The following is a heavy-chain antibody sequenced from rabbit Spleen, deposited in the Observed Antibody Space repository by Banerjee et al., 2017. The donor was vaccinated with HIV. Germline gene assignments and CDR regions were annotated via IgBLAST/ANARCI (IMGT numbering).Heavy chain of an antibody. CDR1: GFSFSSSYW. CDR2: IYAGSSGST. J-gene: IGHJ4*01. D-gene: IGHD6-1*01. Sequence: QEQLEESGGGLVKPEGSLTLTCKASGFSFSSSYWICWVRQAPGKGLEWIACIYAGSSGSTYYASWAKGRFTISKTSSTTMTLRMTSLSAADTATYFCARAPYAGIAVYGYAQNLWGPGTLVTVS. V-gene: IGHV1S45*01. CDR3: ARAPYAGIAVYGYAQNL.